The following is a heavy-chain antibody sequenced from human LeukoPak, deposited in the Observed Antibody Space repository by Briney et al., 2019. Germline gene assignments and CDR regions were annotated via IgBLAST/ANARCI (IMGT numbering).Heavy chain of an antibody. CDR1: GFTFSSYS. V-gene: IGHV3-21*01. D-gene: IGHD3-10*01. CDR2: ISSSSSYI. Sequence: GGSLRLSCAASGFTFSSYSMNWVRQAPGKGLEWVSSISSSSSYIYYADSVKGRFTISRDNAKNSLYLQMNSLRAEDTAVYYCARELGPLVPFGELLYRGDGFDYWGQGTLVTVSS. CDR3: ARELGPLVPFGELLYRGDGFDY. J-gene: IGHJ4*02.